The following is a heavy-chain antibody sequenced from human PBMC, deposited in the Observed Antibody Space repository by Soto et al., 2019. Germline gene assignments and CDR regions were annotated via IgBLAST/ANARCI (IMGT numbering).Heavy chain of an antibody. D-gene: IGHD2-15*01. J-gene: IGHJ6*02. Sequence: GGSLILSCNVSGFTVSSSYMSWVRQAPGMGLEWVAVIESGGSTHYADSVKGRFTISRDNSKNMIYLQLHTLRAEDTAVYYCAKELGPLSLLNYYVYGLDVWGQGTTVTVSS. CDR1: GFTVSSSY. CDR3: AKELGPLSLLNYYVYGLDV. V-gene: IGHV3-53*01. CDR2: IESGGST.